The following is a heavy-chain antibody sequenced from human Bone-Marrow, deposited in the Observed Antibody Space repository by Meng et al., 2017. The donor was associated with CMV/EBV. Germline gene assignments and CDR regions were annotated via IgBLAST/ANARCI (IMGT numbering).Heavy chain of an antibody. V-gene: IGHV1-2*02. CDR3: ARVDITMIAGDY. CDR1: GYTFTGYY. CDR2: INPNSGGT. D-gene: IGHD3-22*01. Sequence: QGQLGQSGAGGKKPGASVKVSCKASGYTFTGYYMHWVRQAPGQGLEWMGWINPNSGGTNYAQKFQGRVTMTRDTSISTAYMELSRLRSDDTAVYYCARVDITMIAGDYWGQGTLVTVSS. J-gene: IGHJ4*02.